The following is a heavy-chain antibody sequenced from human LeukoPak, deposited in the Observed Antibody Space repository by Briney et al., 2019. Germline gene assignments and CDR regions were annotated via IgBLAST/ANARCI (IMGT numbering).Heavy chain of an antibody. Sequence: ASVKVSCKASGGTFSSYAISWVRQAPGQGLEWMGWINPNSGGTNYAQKFQGRVTMTRDTSISTAYMELSRLRSDDTAVYYCARLGAYCSGGSCNIDYWGQGTLVTVSS. D-gene: IGHD2-15*01. CDR1: GGTFSSYA. CDR3: ARLGAYCSGGSCNIDY. J-gene: IGHJ4*02. V-gene: IGHV1-2*02. CDR2: INPNSGGT.